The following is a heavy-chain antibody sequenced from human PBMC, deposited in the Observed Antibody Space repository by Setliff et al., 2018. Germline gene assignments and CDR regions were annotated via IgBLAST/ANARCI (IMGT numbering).Heavy chain of an antibody. V-gene: IGHV4-59*02. Sequence: KTSETLSLTCNVSGASVSSHYWDWIRQPPGKGLEWIGFISYSGITTYNVSLKSRVAISVDTSKNQLSLTLSSVTAADTAVYYCVREGYSEYFQDWGRGTLVTSP. J-gene: IGHJ1*01. CDR1: GASVSSHY. CDR2: ISYSGIT. D-gene: IGHD1-1*01. CDR3: VREGYSEYFQD.